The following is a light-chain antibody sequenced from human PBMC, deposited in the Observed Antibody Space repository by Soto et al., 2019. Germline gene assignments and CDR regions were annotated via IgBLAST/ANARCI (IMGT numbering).Light chain of an antibody. V-gene: IGLV2-8*01. CDR2: EVS. J-gene: IGLJ1*01. Sequence: QSALTLPPSASGTAGQSGTISCTGTSSDVGASNYFSWSQQHSGKAPKLMIYEVSKRPSGVPDRCSGSKSGNTASLTVSGLXAEDEADYSWSSYAGTYNLYFFGTGTKVTVL. CDR3: SSYAGTYNLYF. CDR1: SSDVGASNY.